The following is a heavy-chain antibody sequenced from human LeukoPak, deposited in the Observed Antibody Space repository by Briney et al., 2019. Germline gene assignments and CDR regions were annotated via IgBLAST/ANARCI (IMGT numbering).Heavy chain of an antibody. J-gene: IGHJ6*04. CDR2: IKQDGSEE. CDR3: ARDQGIAAAGTDGMDV. D-gene: IGHD6-13*01. CDR1: GFTFSSYW. V-gene: IGHV3-7*03. Sequence: PGGSLRLSCAASGFTFSSYWMSWVRQAPGKGLEWVANIKQDGSEEYYVDSVKGRFTISRDNAKNPLYLQMNSLRAEDTAVYCCARDQGIAAAGTDGMDVWGKGTTVTVSS.